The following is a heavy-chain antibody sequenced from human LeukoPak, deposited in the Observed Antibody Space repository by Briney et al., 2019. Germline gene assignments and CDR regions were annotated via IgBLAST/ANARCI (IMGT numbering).Heavy chain of an antibody. CDR3: ARGTVTGSAFDI. J-gene: IGHJ3*02. Sequence: PSETLSLTCTVSGGSISSSSYYWGWIRQPPGKGLEWIGSIYTSGSTNYNPSLKSRVTMSVDTSKNQFSLKLSSVTAADTAVYYCARGTVTGSAFDIWGQGTMVTVSS. V-gene: IGHV4-39*07. CDR1: GGSISSSSYY. CDR2: IYTSGST. D-gene: IGHD4-17*01.